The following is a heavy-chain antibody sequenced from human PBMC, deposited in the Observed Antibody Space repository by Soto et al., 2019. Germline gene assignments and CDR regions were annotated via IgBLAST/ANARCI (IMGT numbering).Heavy chain of an antibody. V-gene: IGHV3-9*01. J-gene: IGHJ4*02. CDR3: SKVNNGGSFDY. D-gene: IGHD2-15*01. CDR2: ISWNSGSI. CDR1: GFTFDDYA. Sequence: EVQLVESGGGLVQPGRSLRLSCAASGFTFDDYAMHWVRQAPGKGLEWVTGISWNSGSIGYADSVKGRFTISRDNAKNSLYLQMNSLRAEDTALYYCSKVNNGGSFDYWGQATLVTVSS.